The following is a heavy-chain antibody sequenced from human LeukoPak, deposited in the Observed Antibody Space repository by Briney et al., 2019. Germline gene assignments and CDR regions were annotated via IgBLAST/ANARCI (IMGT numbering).Heavy chain of an antibody. Sequence: GESLKISCKGSGYSFTSYWIGWVRQMPGKGLEWMGIIYPGDSDTRYSPSFQGQVTISADKSITTAYLQWSSLKAPDTAMYYCARGGDAMTLPRDAFDIWGQGTMVTVSS. V-gene: IGHV5-51*01. J-gene: IGHJ3*02. CDR3: ARGGDAMTLPRDAFDI. D-gene: IGHD2-2*01. CDR2: IYPGDSDT. CDR1: GYSFTSYW.